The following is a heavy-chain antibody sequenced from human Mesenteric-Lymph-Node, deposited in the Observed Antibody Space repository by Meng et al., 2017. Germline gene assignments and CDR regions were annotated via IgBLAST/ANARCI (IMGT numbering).Heavy chain of an antibody. CDR3: AKDRGSTP. CDR1: DYNFISYG. CDR2: ISPYNGNT. J-gene: IGHJ3*01. Sequence: ASVKVSCKTFDYNFISYGISWVRQAPGQGLEWMGWISPYNGNTSYAQNFQGRITVTTDKSTSTVYMEVTSLTSDDTAIYYCAKDRGSTPWGQGTMVTVSS. V-gene: IGHV1-18*01. D-gene: IGHD3-10*01.